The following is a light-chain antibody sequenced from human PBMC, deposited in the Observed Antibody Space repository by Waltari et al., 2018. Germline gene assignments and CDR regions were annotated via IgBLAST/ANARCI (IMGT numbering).Light chain of an antibody. CDR1: QSVTSQ. V-gene: IGKV3-11*01. Sequence: EIVLTQSPATLSLSPGERATLSCRASQSVTSQLAWYQHKPGQAPRLLSYDASIRVPGISARFSGSGSGTDFTLTISSLEPEDFAVYYCQQRSKWPWSFGQGTKVEIK. J-gene: IGKJ1*01. CDR2: DAS. CDR3: QQRSKWPWS.